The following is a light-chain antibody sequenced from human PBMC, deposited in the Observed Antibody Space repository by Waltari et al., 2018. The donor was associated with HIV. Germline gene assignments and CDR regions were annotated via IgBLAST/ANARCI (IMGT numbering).Light chain of an antibody. CDR3: HQYNNWPQT. Sequence: EIVLTQSPATLSLSPGERATLSCTASQSISSYLAWYQQKPGQAPRLLIFDASNRATGIAARFSGSGSVTRFTLTITGLQSEDSAIYYCHQYNNWPQTFGQGTKVEV. V-gene: IGKV3-11*01. J-gene: IGKJ1*01. CDR1: QSISSY. CDR2: DAS.